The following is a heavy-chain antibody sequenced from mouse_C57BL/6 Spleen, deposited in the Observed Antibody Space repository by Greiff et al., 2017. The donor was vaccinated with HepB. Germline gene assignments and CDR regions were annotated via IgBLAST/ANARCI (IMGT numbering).Heavy chain of an antibody. CDR1: GFTFSSYT. CDR2: ISGGGGNT. D-gene: IGHD2-1*01. V-gene: IGHV5-9*01. J-gene: IGHJ4*01. CDR3: ARHDYGNYAMDY. Sequence: EVMLVESGGGLVKPGGSLKLSCAASGFTFSSYTMSWVRQTPEKRLEWVATISGGGGNTYYPDSVKGRFTISRDNAKNTLYLQMSSLRSEDTALYYCARHDYGNYAMDYWGQGTSVTVSS.